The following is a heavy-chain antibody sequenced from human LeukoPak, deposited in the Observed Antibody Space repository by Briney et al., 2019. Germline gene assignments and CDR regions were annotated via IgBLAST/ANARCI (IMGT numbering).Heavy chain of an antibody. Sequence: PSETLSLTCTVSGGSISGYYWSWIRQPPGKGLEWIGYIYYSGSTNYNPSLKSRVTISVDTSKNQFSLKLSSVTAADTAVYYCAGIAAAGPFDYWGQGTLVTVSS. CDR3: AGIAAAGPFDY. CDR2: IYYSGST. CDR1: GGSISGYY. J-gene: IGHJ4*02. D-gene: IGHD6-13*01. V-gene: IGHV4-59*01.